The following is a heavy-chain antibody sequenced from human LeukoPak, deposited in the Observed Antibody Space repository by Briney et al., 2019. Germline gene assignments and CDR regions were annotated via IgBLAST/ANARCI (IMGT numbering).Heavy chain of an antibody. Sequence: GGSLRLSCAASGFTFSSYSMNWVRQAPGKGLEWVSSISSSSSYIYYADSVKGRFTISRDNAKNSLYLQMNSLRAEDTAVYYCARDGHDYVWGSYRYRYYFDYWGQGTLVTVSS. CDR3: ARDGHDYVWGSYRYRYYFDY. D-gene: IGHD3-16*02. CDR1: GFTFSSYS. J-gene: IGHJ4*02. V-gene: IGHV3-21*01. CDR2: ISSSSSYI.